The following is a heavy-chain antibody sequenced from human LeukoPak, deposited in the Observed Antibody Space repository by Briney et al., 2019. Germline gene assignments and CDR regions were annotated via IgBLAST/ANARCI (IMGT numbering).Heavy chain of an antibody. V-gene: IGHV1-8*01. CDR3: ARGARSSGWHNWFDP. CDR2: MNPNSGNT. Sequence: ASVKVSCKASSYTFTSYDINWVRQGTGQGLEWMGWMNPNSGNTGYAQKFQGRVTMTRNTSISTAYMELSSLRSEDTAVYYCARGARSSGWHNWFDPWGQGTLVTVSA. J-gene: IGHJ5*02. CDR1: SYTFTSYD. D-gene: IGHD6-19*01.